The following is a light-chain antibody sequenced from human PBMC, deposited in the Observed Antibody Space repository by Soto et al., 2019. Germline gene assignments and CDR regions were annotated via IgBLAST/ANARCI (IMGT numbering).Light chain of an antibody. CDR1: QDVGKW. CDR3: QQSYSNPRT. J-gene: IGKJ1*01. CDR2: GAS. V-gene: IGKV1-12*01. Sequence: DIQMTQSPPSVSASVGDRVTITWRASQDVGKWLAWYQQKPGKAPTLLIHGASSLQSGVPPRYSGSGYGTDFTLTISSLQPEDFATYYCQQSYSNPRTFGQGTKVDIK.